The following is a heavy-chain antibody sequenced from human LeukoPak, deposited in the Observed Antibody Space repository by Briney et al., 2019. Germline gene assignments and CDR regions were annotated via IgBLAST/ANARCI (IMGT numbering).Heavy chain of an antibody. D-gene: IGHD3-22*01. CDR3: ARGPIGSGYPGYFDY. CDR1: GRTFSSYA. Sequence: SEKVFCNASGRTFSSYAVSWVPQAPGQGLEWMGRIIPIRGIANYAQEFRHRVTMTRDTSISTAYMELSRLRSDDTAVYYCARGPIGSGYPGYFDYWGQGTLVTVSS. J-gene: IGHJ4*02. V-gene: IGHV1-69*04. CDR2: IIPIRGIA.